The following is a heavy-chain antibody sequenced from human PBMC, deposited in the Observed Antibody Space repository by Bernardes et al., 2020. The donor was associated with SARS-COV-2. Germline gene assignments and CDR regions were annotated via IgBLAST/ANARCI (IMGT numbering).Heavy chain of an antibody. CDR2: ISGRGGTT. V-gene: IGHV3-23*01. CDR1: GSPYSSHA. D-gene: IGHD3-9*01. J-gene: IGHJ4*02. CDR3: AKEIQPYDILTGFDY. Sequence: WGSLRLSCAAPGSPYSSHAMRWVRQASGKALEWFAAISGRGGTTYYADSEKGRFTISRDNSKNTLYLQMTSLRADDTAVYYCAKEIQPYDILTGFDYWGQGTLVTVSS.